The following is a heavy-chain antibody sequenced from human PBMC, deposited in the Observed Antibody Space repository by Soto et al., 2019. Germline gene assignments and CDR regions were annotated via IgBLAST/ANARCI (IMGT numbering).Heavy chain of an antibody. Sequence: SETLSLTCTVSGGSISSYYWSWIRQPPGKGLEWIGYIYYSGSTNYNPSLKSRVTISVDTSKNQFSLKLSSVTAADTAVYYCARDGKGGWYRGPFDYWGQGTLVTVSS. V-gene: IGHV4-59*01. D-gene: IGHD6-19*01. CDR3: ARDGKGGWYRGPFDY. CDR1: GGSISSYY. J-gene: IGHJ4*02. CDR2: IYYSGST.